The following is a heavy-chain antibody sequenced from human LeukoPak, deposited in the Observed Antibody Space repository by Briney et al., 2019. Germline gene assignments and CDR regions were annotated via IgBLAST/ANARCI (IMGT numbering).Heavy chain of an antibody. Sequence: EASVKVSCKASGYTFTSYDINWVRQATGQGLEWMGWMNPNSGNTGYAQKFQGRVTMTRNTSISTAYMELSSLRAEDTAVYYCAKDRRKDTAMVTDYWGQGTLVTVSS. CDR2: MNPNSGNT. CDR3: AKDRRKDTAMVTDY. D-gene: IGHD5-18*01. J-gene: IGHJ4*02. V-gene: IGHV1-8*01. CDR1: GYTFTSYD.